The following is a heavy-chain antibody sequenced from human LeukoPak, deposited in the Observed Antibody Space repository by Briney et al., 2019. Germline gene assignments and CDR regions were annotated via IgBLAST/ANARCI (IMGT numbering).Heavy chain of an antibody. J-gene: IGHJ4*02. CDR3: TGINEDGYGGYEPVDY. V-gene: IGHV3-49*04. CDR2: IRSKAYGGTT. Sequence: GGSLRLSCTASGFTFGDYAMSWVRQAPGKGLEWVGFIRSKAYGGTTEYAASVKGRFTISRDDSKSIAYLQTNSLKTEDTAVYYCTGINEDGYGGYEPVDYWGQGTLVTVSS. D-gene: IGHD5-12*01. CDR1: GFTFGDYA.